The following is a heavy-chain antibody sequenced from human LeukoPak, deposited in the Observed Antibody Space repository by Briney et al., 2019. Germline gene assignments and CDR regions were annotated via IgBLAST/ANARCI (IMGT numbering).Heavy chain of an antibody. CDR3: ARGIVATSYFDY. CDR2: ISSSTDTI. V-gene: IGHV3-11*01. J-gene: IGHJ4*02. D-gene: IGHD5-12*01. CDR1: GFTFSDYY. Sequence: GGSLRLSCAASGFTFSDYYMSWIRQAPGKGLEWVSYISSSTDTIYYGDSVKGRFTISRDNAKNSLYLQMNSLRSEDTAVYYCARGIVATSYFDYWGQGTLVTVSS.